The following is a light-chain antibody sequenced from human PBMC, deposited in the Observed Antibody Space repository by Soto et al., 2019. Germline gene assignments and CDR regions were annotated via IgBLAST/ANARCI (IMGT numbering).Light chain of an antibody. CDR1: QSVSSDS. J-gene: IGKJ1*01. CDR3: QQYGNSPPWT. Sequence: DIVLTQSQGTLSLSPGERATLSCRASQSVSSDSFAWYQQKPGHAPRLLIYGASTRATGIPDRFTGSGSGTDFTLTISRLEPEDLAVYYCQQYGNSPPWTFGQGTKVEI. CDR2: GAS. V-gene: IGKV3-20*01.